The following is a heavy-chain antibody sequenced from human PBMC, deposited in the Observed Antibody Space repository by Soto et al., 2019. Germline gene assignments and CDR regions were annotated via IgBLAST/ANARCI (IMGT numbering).Heavy chain of an antibody. CDR1: GFTFSSYG. D-gene: IGHD2-2*01. V-gene: IGHV3-33*01. J-gene: IGHJ4*02. CDR2: IWYDGSNK. Sequence: GGSLRLSCAASGFTFSSYGMHWVRQAPGKGLEWVAVIWYDGSNKYYADSVKGRFTISRDNSKNTLYLQMNSLRAEDTAVYYCARGYCSSTSCYSDPNFDYWGQGTLVTVSS. CDR3: ARGYCSSTSCYSDPNFDY.